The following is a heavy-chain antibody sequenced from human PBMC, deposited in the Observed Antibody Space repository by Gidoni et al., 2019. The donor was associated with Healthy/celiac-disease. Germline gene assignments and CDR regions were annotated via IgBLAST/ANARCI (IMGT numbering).Heavy chain of an antibody. CDR3: ARYSNYEPFDY. Sequence: QLQLQESGPGLVKPSETLSLTCTVPGGSISSSSYYWGWIRQPPGKGLEWIGSIYYSGSTYYNPSLKSRVTISVDTSKNQFSLKLSSVTAADTAVYYCARYSNYEPFDYWGQGTLVTVSS. D-gene: IGHD4-4*01. J-gene: IGHJ4*02. CDR1: GGSISSSSYY. V-gene: IGHV4-39*01. CDR2: IYYSGST.